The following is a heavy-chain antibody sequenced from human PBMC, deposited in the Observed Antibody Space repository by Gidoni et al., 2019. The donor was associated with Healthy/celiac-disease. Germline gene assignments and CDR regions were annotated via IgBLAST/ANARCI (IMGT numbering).Heavy chain of an antibody. J-gene: IGHJ6*02. CDR3: ARVRRYYYYGMYV. V-gene: IGHV4-34*01. CDR2: INHSGST. CDR1: GGSFSGYY. Sequence: QVQLQQWGAGMLKPSETLSLTCAVYGGSFSGYYWSWIRQPPGKGLEWIGEINHSGSTNYNPSLKSRVTISVDTSKNQFSLKLSSVTAADTAVYYCARVRRYYYYGMYVWGQGTTVTVSS. D-gene: IGHD6-6*01.